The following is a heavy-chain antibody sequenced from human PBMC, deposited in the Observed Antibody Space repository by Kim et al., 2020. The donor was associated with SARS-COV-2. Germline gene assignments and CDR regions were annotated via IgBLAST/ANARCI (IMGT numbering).Heavy chain of an antibody. CDR1: GGSFSGYY. CDR3: ARGGRQYQLRWFDP. J-gene: IGHJ5*02. D-gene: IGHD2-2*01. Sequence: SETLSLTCAVYGGSFSGYYWSWIRQPPGKGLEWIWEINHSGSTNYNPSLKSRVTISVDTSKNQFSLKLSSVTAADTAVYYCARGGRQYQLRWFDPWGQGTLVTVSS. V-gene: IGHV4-34*01. CDR2: INHSGST.